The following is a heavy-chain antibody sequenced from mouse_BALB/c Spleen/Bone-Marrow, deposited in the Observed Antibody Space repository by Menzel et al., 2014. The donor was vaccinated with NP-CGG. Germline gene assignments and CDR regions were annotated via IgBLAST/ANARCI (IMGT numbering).Heavy chain of an antibody. CDR1: GYSITSDYA. Sequence: EVKLVESGPGLVKPSQSLSLTCTVTGYSITSDYAWNWIRQFPGNKLEWMGYISYSGSTSYNPSLKSRISITRDTSKNQFFLQLNSVTTEDTATYYCAGTWYFDDWGAGTTVTVSS. CDR3: AGTWYFDD. J-gene: IGHJ1*01. D-gene: IGHD4-1*01. V-gene: IGHV3-2*02. CDR2: ISYSGST.